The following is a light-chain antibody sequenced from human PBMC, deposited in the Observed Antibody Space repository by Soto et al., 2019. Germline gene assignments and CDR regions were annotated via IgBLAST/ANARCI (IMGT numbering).Light chain of an antibody. Sequence: DIPMTQSPSTLSASVGDRVTITCRASQSISGSLAWYQQKPGKAPKLLIYEESNLKSWVPSRFSGSGSGTEYTLTISSLQTDDSESYYCQQYNGYWTFGQGTRVEIK. CDR1: QSISGS. V-gene: IGKV1-5*03. CDR2: EES. CDR3: QQYNGYWT. J-gene: IGKJ1*01.